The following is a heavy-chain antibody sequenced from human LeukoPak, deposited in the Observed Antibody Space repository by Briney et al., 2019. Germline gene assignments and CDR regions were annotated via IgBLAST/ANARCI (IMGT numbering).Heavy chain of an antibody. CDR3: ARISITFGGVIANFDY. CDR1: GGSISSGGYY. CDR2: IYYSGST. Sequence: SETLSLTCTVSGGSISSGGYYWSWIRQHPGKGLEWIGYIYYSGSTYYNPSLKSRVTISVDTSKNQFSLKLSSVTAADTVVYYCARISITFGGVIANFDYWGQGTLVTVSS. J-gene: IGHJ4*02. V-gene: IGHV4-31*03. D-gene: IGHD3-16*02.